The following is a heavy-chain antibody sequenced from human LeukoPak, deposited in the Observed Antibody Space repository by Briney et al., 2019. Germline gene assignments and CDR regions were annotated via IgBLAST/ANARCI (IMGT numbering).Heavy chain of an antibody. D-gene: IGHD3-22*01. CDR1: GYTFTSYG. CDR2: IGAYNGNT. CDR3: ARDTKVTYYYDSSGYYSESFDY. Sequence: ASVKVSCKASGYTFTSYGISWVRQAPGQGLEWMGWIGAYNGNTNYAQKLQGRVTMTTDTSTSTAYMELRSLRSDDTAVYYCARDTKVTYYYDSSGYYSESFDYWGQGTLVTVSS. J-gene: IGHJ4*02. V-gene: IGHV1-18*01.